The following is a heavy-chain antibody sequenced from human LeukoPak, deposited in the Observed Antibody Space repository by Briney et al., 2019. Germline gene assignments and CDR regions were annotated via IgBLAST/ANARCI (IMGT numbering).Heavy chain of an antibody. J-gene: IGHJ4*02. V-gene: IGHV4-61*02. CDR3: ARDPSGTYSSEAWFDY. CDR2: ISASGTT. CDR1: GGSISSGRNY. D-gene: IGHD1-26*01. Sequence: SETLSLTCTVSGGSISSGRNYWSWIRQPAGKGLEWIGRISASGTTKYSPSLKSLLTISVDTSKNQFSLKLSSVTAADTAVYYCARDPSGTYSSEAWFDYWGQGTLVTVSS.